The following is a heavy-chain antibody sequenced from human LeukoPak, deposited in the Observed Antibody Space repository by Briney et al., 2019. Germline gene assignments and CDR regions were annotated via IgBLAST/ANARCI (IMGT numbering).Heavy chain of an antibody. D-gene: IGHD6-13*01. CDR1: GFTFSSYG. J-gene: IGHJ4*02. CDR2: IWYDGSKK. V-gene: IGHV3-33*01. Sequence: GGSLRLSCAASGFTFSSYGMHWVRQAPGKGLERVAVIWYDGSKKYYADSVQGRFTISRDNSKNTRYLQMNSLRAEDTAVYYCARDDGRSSSWYGVVDYWSQGTLVTVSS. CDR3: ARDDGRSSSWYGVVDY.